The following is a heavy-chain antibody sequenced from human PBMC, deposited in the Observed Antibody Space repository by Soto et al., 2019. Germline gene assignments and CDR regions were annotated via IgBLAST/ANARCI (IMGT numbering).Heavy chain of an antibody. CDR3: ARDYRYYDILTGNAPGGMDV. D-gene: IGHD3-9*01. CDR1: GGSISTYY. J-gene: IGHJ6*02. CDR2: MYYSGST. Sequence: SETLSLSCTVSGGSISTYYWGWIRQPPGKGLEWIGYMYYSGSTNYNPSLKSRVTISVDTSKNQFSLKLSSVTAADTAVYYCARDYRYYDILTGNAPGGMDVWGQGTTVTVSS. V-gene: IGHV4-59*01.